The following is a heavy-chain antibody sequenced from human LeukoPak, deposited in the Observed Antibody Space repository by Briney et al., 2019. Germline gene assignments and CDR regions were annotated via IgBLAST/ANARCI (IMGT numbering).Heavy chain of an antibody. CDR2: ISSGGSSR. J-gene: IGHJ4*02. D-gene: IGHD2-15*01. CDR3: ATYCTGGICSDY. CDR1: GFNFSSFE. V-gene: IGHV3-48*03. Sequence: GGSLRLSCAASGFNFSSFEMNWVRQAPGKGLEWISYISSGGSSRFYADSVKGRFTISRDNAKNSLYLQMNSLRAEDAAVYYCATYCTGGICSDYWGQGTLVTVSS.